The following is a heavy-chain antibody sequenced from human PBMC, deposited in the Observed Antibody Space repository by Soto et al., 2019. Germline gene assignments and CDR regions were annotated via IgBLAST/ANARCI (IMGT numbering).Heavy chain of an antibody. CDR3: GRPAANRGWYNFEV. V-gene: IGHV1-46*03. CDR1: GYTFTNYY. Sequence: QVQLVQSGAEVKKPGASVKVSCKTSGYTFTNYYMHWVRQAPGQGLEWMGIINPSGGGTTNAQESEGRVSVTWFQRTSTVDMEMGGLRSEGAAGYYCGRPAANRGWYNFEVWGQGTLVA. J-gene: IGHJ4*02. CDR2: INPSGGGT. D-gene: IGHD2-15*01.